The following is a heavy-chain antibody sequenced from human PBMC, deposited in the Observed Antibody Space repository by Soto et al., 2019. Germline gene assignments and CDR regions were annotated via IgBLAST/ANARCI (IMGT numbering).Heavy chain of an antibody. CDR3: TRLHGYCISSSFHGHYAMDV. V-gene: IGHV4-39*01. J-gene: IGHJ6*02. D-gene: IGHD2-2*01. CDR1: SASISSSSYT. CDR2: IYYSGTT. Sequence: QLQLQESGPGLVKPSETLSLTCTVSSASISSSSYTWGWIRQPPGKGLEWIGSIYYSGTTYYNPSLNSRVTVSVSPSKNQFSLKVTSVTAADTAVYYCTRLHGYCISSSFHGHYAMDVWGQGTTVTVSS.